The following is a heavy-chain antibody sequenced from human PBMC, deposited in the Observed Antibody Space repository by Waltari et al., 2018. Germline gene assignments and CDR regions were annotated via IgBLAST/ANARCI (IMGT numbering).Heavy chain of an antibody. CDR1: GYSFTSYW. V-gene: IGHV5-51*03. D-gene: IGHD4-17*01. CDR3: ARRGDYGDSKPPPQRRGYYYYYGMDV. Sequence: EVQLVQSGAEVKKPGESLKISCKGSGYSFTSYWIGWVRQMPGKGLEWMGMIFPGCPDTRHHPAFQGQVTISADKSTSTAYLQWSSLKASDTAMYYCARRGDYGDSKPPPQRRGYYYYYGMDVWGQGTTVTVSS. CDR2: IFPGCPDT. J-gene: IGHJ6*02.